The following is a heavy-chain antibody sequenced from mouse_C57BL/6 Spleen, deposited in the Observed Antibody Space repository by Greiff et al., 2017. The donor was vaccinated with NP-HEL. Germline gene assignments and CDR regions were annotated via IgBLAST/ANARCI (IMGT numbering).Heavy chain of an antibody. V-gene: IGHV1-76*01. CDR3: ARWDYPIYAMDY. CDR2: IYPGSGNT. D-gene: IGHD4-1*01. Sequence: QVQLKESGAELVRPGASVKLSCKASGYTFTDYYINWVKQRPGQGLEWIARIYPGSGNTYYNEKFKGKATLTAEKSSSTAYMQLSSLTSEDSAVYFCARWDYPIYAMDYWGQGTSVTVSS. J-gene: IGHJ4*01. CDR1: GYTFTDYY.